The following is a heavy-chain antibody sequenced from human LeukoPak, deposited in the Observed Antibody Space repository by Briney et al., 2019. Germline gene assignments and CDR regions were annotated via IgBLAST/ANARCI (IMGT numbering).Heavy chain of an antibody. CDR2: ISGRGSTI. Sequence: GGALRLSCAASGFTFSSYEMNWVRQAPGKGLEGVSYISGRGSTIYYADSVKGRFTISRDNAKNSLYLQMNSLRAEDTAVYYCATDWYSSGWGTGAFDIWGQGTMVTVSS. CDR3: ATDWYSSGWGTGAFDI. V-gene: IGHV3-48*03. CDR1: GFTFSSYE. J-gene: IGHJ3*02. D-gene: IGHD6-19*01.